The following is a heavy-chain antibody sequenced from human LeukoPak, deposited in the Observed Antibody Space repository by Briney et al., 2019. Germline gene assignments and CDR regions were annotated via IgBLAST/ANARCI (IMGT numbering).Heavy chain of an antibody. CDR3: ARQVRYYGSGDYFDY. D-gene: IGHD3-10*01. CDR1: GGSISSSSYY. V-gene: IGHV4-39*01. CDR2: IYYSGST. J-gene: IGHJ4*02. Sequence: SETLSLTCTVSGGSISSSSYYWGWIRQPPGKGLEWIGSIYYSGSTYYNPSLKSRVTISVDTSKNQFSLKLSSVTAADTAVYYCARQVRYYGSGDYFDYWGQGTLVTVSS.